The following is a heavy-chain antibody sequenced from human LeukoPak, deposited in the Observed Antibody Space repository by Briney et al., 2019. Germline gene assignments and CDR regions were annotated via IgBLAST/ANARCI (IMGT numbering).Heavy chain of an antibody. V-gene: IGHV1-2*02. D-gene: IGHD2-2*02. J-gene: IGHJ5*02. Sequence: GSVKVSCKASGYTLTGYYMHWVRQAPGQGLEWMGWINPNSGGTNYAQNFQGRFTMTRDTSISTAYMELSRLRSDETAVYYCARAVVDIVAIPAAIRIPFDPWGQGTLVTVSS. CDR2: INPNSGGT. CDR3: ARAVVDIVAIPAAIRIPFDP. CDR1: GYTLTGYY.